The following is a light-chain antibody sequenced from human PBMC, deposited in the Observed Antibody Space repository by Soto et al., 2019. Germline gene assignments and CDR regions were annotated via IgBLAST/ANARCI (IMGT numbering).Light chain of an antibody. CDR2: EVN. CDR1: GSDVGLYDY. Sequence: QSVLTQPASVSVSPGQSITISCTGTGSDVGLYDYVSWYQQHPGKAPKLMIFEVNQRPSGVSNRFSGTKSGNTAFLTISGVQAEDEADYYCSSYTSSSTRLYVFGTGTKLTVL. V-gene: IGLV2-14*01. J-gene: IGLJ1*01. CDR3: SSYTSSSTRLYV.